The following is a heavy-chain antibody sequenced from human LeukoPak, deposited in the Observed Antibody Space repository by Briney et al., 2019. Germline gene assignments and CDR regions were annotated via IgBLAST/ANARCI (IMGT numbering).Heavy chain of an antibody. CDR1: GFTFSSYS. CDR3: AREDSSGLYYYYGRDV. D-gene: IGHD6-19*01. V-gene: IGHV3-21*03. Sequence: GGSLTLSCAASGFTFSSYSMNWVRQAPGQGLEWVSSISSSSSYTYYADSMKGRSTIFRDSAKNSLYLQMNSLRADDTAVYYCAREDSSGLYYYYGRDVWGQGTTVTVS. CDR2: ISSSSSYT. J-gene: IGHJ6*02.